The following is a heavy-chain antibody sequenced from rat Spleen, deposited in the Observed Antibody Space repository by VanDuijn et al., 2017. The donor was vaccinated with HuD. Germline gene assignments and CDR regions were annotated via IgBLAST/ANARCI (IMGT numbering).Heavy chain of an antibody. CDR1: GLSFSNYD. J-gene: IGHJ4*01. D-gene: IGHD4-5*01. V-gene: IGHV5-25*01. CDR2: ISYDGTAT. CDR3: TRHGRGKTTYYYVMDA. Sequence: EVQLVESGGGLVQPGRSMKLSCAASGLSFSNYDMAWVRQAPTKGLEWVASISYDGTATYYRDSVKGRFTLSRDNAKSTLYLQMGSLRSEDTATYDCTRHGRGKTTYYYVMDAWGQGTSVTVSS.